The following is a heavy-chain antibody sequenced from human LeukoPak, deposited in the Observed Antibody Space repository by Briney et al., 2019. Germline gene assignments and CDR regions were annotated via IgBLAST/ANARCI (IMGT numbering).Heavy chain of an antibody. CDR3: AGSYSSNNYYFDY. J-gene: IGHJ4*02. D-gene: IGHD6-13*01. Sequence: SETLSLTCAVYGGSFSGYYWSWIRQPPGKGLEWIGEINHSGSTNYNPSLKSRVTISVDTSKNQFSLKLSSVTAADTAVYYCAGSYSSNNYYFDYWGQGTLVTVSS. V-gene: IGHV4-34*01. CDR1: GGSFSGYY. CDR2: INHSGST.